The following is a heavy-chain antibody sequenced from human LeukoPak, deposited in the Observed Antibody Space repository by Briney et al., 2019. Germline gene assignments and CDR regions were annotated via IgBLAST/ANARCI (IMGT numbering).Heavy chain of an antibody. CDR3: ARGRRGYSYYHYMDV. CDR1: RGSFSGYY. V-gene: IGHV4-34*01. CDR2: INHSGST. Sequence: SQTLTLNCAVYRGSFSGYYWSWIRQPPGKGLEWIGEINHSGSTNYTPSLKSRVTISVDTSKNQSSLTLSSVTAADTAVYYCARGRRGYSYYHYMDVWGKGTTVTVSS. J-gene: IGHJ6*03.